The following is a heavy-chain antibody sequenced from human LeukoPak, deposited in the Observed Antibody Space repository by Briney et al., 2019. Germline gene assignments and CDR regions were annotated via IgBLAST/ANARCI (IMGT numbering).Heavy chain of an antibody. Sequence: SETLSLTCTVSVGYMNSYYWSWIRQPPGKGLEWIGFIYDSGSTNYNPSLKSRVSISVDTSKNQFSLKLSSVTAAETAVYYCARAEIELLWFGESKPKWFDYWGQGTLVTVSS. CDR1: VGYMNSYY. V-gene: IGHV4-59*12. CDR2: IYDSGST. D-gene: IGHD3-10*01. J-gene: IGHJ4*02. CDR3: ARAEIELLWFGESKPKWFDY.